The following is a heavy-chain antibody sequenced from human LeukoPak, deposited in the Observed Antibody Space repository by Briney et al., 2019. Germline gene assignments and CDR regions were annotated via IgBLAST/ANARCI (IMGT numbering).Heavy chain of an antibody. J-gene: IGHJ3*02. V-gene: IGHV1-18*01. CDR3: ARATNWNYAFDI. D-gene: IGHD1-7*01. Sequence: ASVKVACKASGYTFTSSGISWVRQAPGQGLEWMGWISAFNGNTNYAQKRQGRVTMTTDTSTTTAYMELRSLRSDDTAVYYCARATNWNYAFDIWGQGTMVTVSS. CDR2: ISAFNGNT. CDR1: GYTFTSSG.